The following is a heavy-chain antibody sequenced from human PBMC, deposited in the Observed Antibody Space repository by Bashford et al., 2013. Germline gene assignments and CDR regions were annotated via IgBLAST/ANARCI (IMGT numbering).Heavy chain of an antibody. CDR2: IYSSGST. J-gene: IGHJ4*02. D-gene: IGHD6-6*01. CDR1: GGSISRYY. V-gene: IGHV4-59*01. CDR3: ARFLTQSSSFYFDY. Sequence: SETLSLTCTVSGGSISRYYWSWIRQPPGKGLEWIGYIYSSGSTGYNPSLKGRLTVLIDTSKNEFSLKVNSVTAADTAVYYCARFLTQSSSFYFDYWGQGTLVTVSS.